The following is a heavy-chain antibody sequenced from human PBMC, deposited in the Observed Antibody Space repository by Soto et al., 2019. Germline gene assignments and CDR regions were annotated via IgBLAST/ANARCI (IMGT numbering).Heavy chain of an antibody. V-gene: IGHV3-30*03. CDR3: ARGKRERNDAFDI. Sequence: GGSLRLSCAASGFTFSSYGIHWVRQAPGKGLEWVAVISHDGSNKNFADSVKGRFTISRDNFKNTLYLQMDSLRAEDTAVYYCARGKRERNDAFDIWGQGTMVTVSS. J-gene: IGHJ3*02. CDR1: GFTFSSYG. CDR2: ISHDGSNK.